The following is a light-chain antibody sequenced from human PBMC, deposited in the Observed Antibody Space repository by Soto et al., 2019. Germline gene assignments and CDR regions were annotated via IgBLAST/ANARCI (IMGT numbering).Light chain of an antibody. J-gene: IGKJ2*01. CDR3: QQSDSTAYT. CDR1: QSISTH. V-gene: IGKV1-39*01. CDR2: AAS. Sequence: DIEMIQSPSSLSASVGDRVSITCRASQSISTHLNWYQQKPGKAPKVLIFAASSLQSGVPSRFGGGGSGKEFTRTISSLQPEGLATYYCQQSDSTAYTFGQGTKLEIK.